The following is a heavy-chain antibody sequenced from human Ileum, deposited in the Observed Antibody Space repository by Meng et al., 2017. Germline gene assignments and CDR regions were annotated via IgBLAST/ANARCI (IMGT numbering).Heavy chain of an antibody. V-gene: IGHV4-4*02. CDR3: ARDGQYIAAAGYFHH. Sequence: QVRLTEAGPGLATSSGTWSLTCGVSGGAIGSRQWWSWVRQPPGKGLEWIGEIHHSGSTTYNPSLKSRVTTAVDKSKNQFSLKVRSVTAADPAVDYCARDGQYIAAAGYFHHWGQGTLVTVSS. CDR2: IHHSGST. J-gene: IGHJ1*01. CDR1: GGAIGSRQW. D-gene: IGHD6-25*01.